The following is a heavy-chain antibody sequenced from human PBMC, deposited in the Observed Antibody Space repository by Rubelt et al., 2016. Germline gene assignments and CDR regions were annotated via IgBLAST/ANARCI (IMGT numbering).Heavy chain of an antibody. D-gene: IGHD4-11*01. Sequence: EVQLVESGGGLVKPGGSLRLSCAASGFTFSSYSMNWVRQAPGKGLVWVSRINSDGSSTSYADPVKGRFTISRDNAKNSRYLQMNSLRAEDTAVYYCARVSNPCFDYWGQGTLVTVSS. V-gene: IGHV3-74*02. CDR3: ARVSNPCFDY. CDR2: INSDGSST. J-gene: IGHJ4*02. CDR1: GFTFSSYS.